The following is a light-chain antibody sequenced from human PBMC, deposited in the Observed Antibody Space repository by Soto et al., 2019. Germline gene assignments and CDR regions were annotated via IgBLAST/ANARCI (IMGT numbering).Light chain of an antibody. CDR3: QQDGSPPLT. CDR1: QSVSSSY. J-gene: IGKJ4*01. CDR2: GAS. V-gene: IGKV3-20*01. Sequence: IELTPSRGTLSMYRGERAPLXSRASQSVSSSYLAWYQQKPGQAPRLLIYGASSRATGIPDRFSGSGSGTDFTLTISRLEPEDFAVYYCQQDGSPPLTFGGGTKVDNK.